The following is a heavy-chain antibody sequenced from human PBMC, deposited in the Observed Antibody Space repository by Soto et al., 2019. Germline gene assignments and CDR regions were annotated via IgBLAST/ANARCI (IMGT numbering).Heavy chain of an antibody. D-gene: IGHD2-15*01. J-gene: IGHJ4*02. CDR1: GFTFSSYA. CDR3: AKDLQRGVVAAPFDY. Sequence: GGSLRLSCAASGFTFSSYAMSWVRQAPAKGLEWVSGISGSGGSTYYADSVKGRFTISRDKSKNTLYLQMNSLRAEDTAVYFCAKDLQRGVVAAPFDYWGQGTLVTVSS. V-gene: IGHV3-23*01. CDR2: ISGSGGST.